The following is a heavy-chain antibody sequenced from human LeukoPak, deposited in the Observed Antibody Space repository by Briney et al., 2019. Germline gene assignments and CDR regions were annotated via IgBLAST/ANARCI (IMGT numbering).Heavy chain of an antibody. CDR3: ARELEGYCDY. D-gene: IGHD5-24*01. J-gene: IGHJ4*02. V-gene: IGHV3-66*01. CDR2: IYSGGST. Sequence: QAGGSLRLSCAASGFTVSSNYMSRVRQAPGKGLEWVSVIYSGGSTYYADSVKGRFTISRDNSKNTLYLQMNSLRAEDTAVYYCARELEGYCDYWGQGTLVTVSS. CDR1: GFTVSSNY.